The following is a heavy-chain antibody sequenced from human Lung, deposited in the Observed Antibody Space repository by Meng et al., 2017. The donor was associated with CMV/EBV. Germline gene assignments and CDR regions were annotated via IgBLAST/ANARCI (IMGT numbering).Heavy chain of an antibody. J-gene: IGHJ4*02. V-gene: IGHV3-74*03. Sequence: EVQLVGSGGGLVQPGGSLGPSWSVSGFTLTRYWMHWVREVPGKGLEWVSRIDIDGRDITYADSVRGRFSISRDDAKNTLYLQMNSLRIEDTAVYYCARGVAETLGWEMGYWGQGTLVTVSS. D-gene: IGHD1-26*01. CDR3: ARGVAETLGWEMGY. CDR2: IDIDGRDI. CDR1: GFTLTRYW.